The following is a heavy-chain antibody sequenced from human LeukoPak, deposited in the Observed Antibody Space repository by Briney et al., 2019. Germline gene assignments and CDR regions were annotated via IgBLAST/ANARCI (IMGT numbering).Heavy chain of an antibody. V-gene: IGHV4-34*01. Sequence: SETLSLTCAVYGGSFSGYYWSWIRQPPGKGLEWIGEINHSGSTNYNPSLKSRVAISVDTSKNQFSLKLSSVTAADTAVYYCGQRGASYYYGSGSYEYWGQGTLVTVSS. D-gene: IGHD3-10*01. CDR2: INHSGST. CDR1: GGSFSGYY. J-gene: IGHJ4*02. CDR3: GQRGASYYYGSGSYEY.